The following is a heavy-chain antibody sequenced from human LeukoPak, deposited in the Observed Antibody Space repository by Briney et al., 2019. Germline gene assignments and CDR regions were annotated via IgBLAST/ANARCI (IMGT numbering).Heavy chain of an antibody. CDR3: TSYIAAAGRTKAFDI. V-gene: IGHV3-15*01. Sequence: GGSLRLSCAGSGFTFSNAWMSWVRQAPGKGLEWVGRIKSKTDGETTDYAAPVKGRFTISRDDSKNTLYLQMDSLKTEDTAVYYCTSYIAAAGRTKAFDIWGQGTMVTVSS. D-gene: IGHD6-13*01. CDR2: IKSKTDGETT. CDR1: GFTFSNAW. J-gene: IGHJ3*02.